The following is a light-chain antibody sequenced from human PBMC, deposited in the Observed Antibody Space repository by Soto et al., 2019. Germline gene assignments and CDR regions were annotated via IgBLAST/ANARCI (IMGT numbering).Light chain of an antibody. J-gene: IGKJ5*01. CDR1: QGISSY. V-gene: IGKV1D-8*01. CDR3: QQGYSTIT. CDR2: AAS. Sequence: WMTQPPSLLSAYTGDRVTISCRMSQGISSYLAWYQQKPGKAPELLIYAASTLQDGIPSRFSGSGSGTDFTLTIRGLQPEDFATYYCQQGYSTITFGQGTRLEIK.